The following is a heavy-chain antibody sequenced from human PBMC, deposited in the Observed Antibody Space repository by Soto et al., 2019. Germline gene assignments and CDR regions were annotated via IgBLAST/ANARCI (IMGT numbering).Heavy chain of an antibody. D-gene: IGHD3-9*01. CDR2: NNPNSGGT. CDR3: VRDSYYDILTGYSRNAFDV. CDR1: GYTFIGHY. Sequence: ASVKVSCKASGYTFIGHYIHWVRQAPGQGLEWMGWNNPNSGGTNFAQKFQGRVTMTRDTSITTAYMELTRLRSDDTAVYYCVRDSYYDILTGYSRNAFDVWGQGTMVTVS. V-gene: IGHV1-2*02. J-gene: IGHJ3*01.